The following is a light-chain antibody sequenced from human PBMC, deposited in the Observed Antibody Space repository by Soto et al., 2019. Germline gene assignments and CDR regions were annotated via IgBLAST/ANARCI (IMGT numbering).Light chain of an antibody. CDR1: SSDVGGYNY. V-gene: IGLV2-8*01. J-gene: IGLJ2*01. Sequence: QSALTQPPSASGSPGQSVTISCTGTSSDVGGYNYVSWYQQHPGKAPKLMIYDVIKRPSGVPDRFSGSKSGNTASLTVSGLQAEDEADYYCTSFVGMNNFVVFGGGTKLTVL. CDR2: DVI. CDR3: TSFVGMNNFVV.